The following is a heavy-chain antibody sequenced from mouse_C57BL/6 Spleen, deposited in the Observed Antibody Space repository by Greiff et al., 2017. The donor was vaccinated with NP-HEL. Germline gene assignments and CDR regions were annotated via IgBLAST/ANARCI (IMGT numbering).Heavy chain of an antibody. CDR3: TRDPGGYYLDY. J-gene: IGHJ2*01. CDR1: GFTFSSYA. D-gene: IGHD1-1*02. CDR2: ISSGGDYI. Sequence: EVMLVESGEGLVKPGGSLKLSCAASGFTFSSYAMSWVRQTPEKRLEWVAYISSGGDYIYYADTVKGRFTISRDNARNTLYLQMSSLKSEDTAMYYCTRDPGGYYLDYWGQGTTLTVSS. V-gene: IGHV5-9-1*02.